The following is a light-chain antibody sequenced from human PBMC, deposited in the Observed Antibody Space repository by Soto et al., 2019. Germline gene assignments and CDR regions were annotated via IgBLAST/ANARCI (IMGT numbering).Light chain of an antibody. CDR3: QQYGSSIT. V-gene: IGKV3-20*01. CDR2: AAS. J-gene: IGKJ5*01. CDR1: QSVRNNY. Sequence: VMTQSPLSLPVTLGQPASISCRASQSVRNNYLAWYQQRPGQAPRLLIYAASSRATGIPDRFSGSGSGTDFTLTISRLEPEDFAVYYCQQYGSSITFGQGTRLEIK.